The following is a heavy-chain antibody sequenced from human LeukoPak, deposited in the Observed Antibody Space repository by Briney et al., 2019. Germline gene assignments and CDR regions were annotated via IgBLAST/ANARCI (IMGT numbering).Heavy chain of an antibody. Sequence: GGSLRLSCAASGFTFSNYAMSWVRQAPGKGLEWVGRIKSKTDGGTTDYAAPVKGRFTISRDDSKNTLYLQMNSLKTEDTAVYYCTTQTDPLMSDEDSYGPPGWGQGTLVTVSS. CDR3: TTQTDPLMSDEDSYGPPG. V-gene: IGHV3-15*01. D-gene: IGHD5-18*01. J-gene: IGHJ4*02. CDR2: IKSKTDGGTT. CDR1: GFTFSNYA.